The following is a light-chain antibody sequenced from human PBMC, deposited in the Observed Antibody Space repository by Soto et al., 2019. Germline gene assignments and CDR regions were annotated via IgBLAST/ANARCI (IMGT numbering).Light chain of an antibody. CDR1: QTISSW. CDR2: KAS. V-gene: IGKV1-5*03. CDR3: QHYNSYSEA. J-gene: IGKJ1*01. Sequence: DSQMTQSPSTLSGAVGDRATITCRASQTISSWLAWYQQKPGKAPKLLIYKASTLKSGVPSRFSGSGSATEFTLTISSLQPDDLATYYCQHYNSYSEAFGQGTKVELK.